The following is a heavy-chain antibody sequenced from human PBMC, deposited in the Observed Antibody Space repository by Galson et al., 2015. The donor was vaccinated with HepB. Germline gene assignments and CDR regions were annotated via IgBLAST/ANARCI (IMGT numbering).Heavy chain of an antibody. Sequence: SLRLSCAASGFTFGDYAMSWFRQAPGKGLEWVGSIRSKGYGGTTEYAASVKGRFTISRDDSKSIAYLRMNSLKIEDTAVYYCTRDRKGGYGPFDYWGQGTLVTVSS. CDR1: GFTFGDYA. V-gene: IGHV3-49*03. D-gene: IGHD5-12*01. CDR2: IRSKGYGGTT. J-gene: IGHJ4*02. CDR3: TRDRKGGYGPFDY.